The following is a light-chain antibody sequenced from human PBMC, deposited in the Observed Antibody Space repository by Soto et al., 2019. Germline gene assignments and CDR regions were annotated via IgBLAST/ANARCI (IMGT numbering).Light chain of an antibody. CDR3: QQRSNWPTWT. CDR1: QSVSSY. Sequence: EIVLTQSPATLSLSPGERATLSCRASQSVSSYLAWYQQKPGQAPRLLIYDASNRANGIPARFSGSGSGTAFTLTISSPEPEVSAVYSCQQRSNWPTWTSAQGTKVEIK. J-gene: IGKJ1*01. CDR2: DAS. V-gene: IGKV3-11*01.